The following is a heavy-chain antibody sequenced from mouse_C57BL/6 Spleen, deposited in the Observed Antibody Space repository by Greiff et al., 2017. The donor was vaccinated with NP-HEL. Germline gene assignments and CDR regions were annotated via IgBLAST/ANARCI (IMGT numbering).Heavy chain of an antibody. J-gene: IGHJ4*01. CDR3: PRTGTRAMDY. D-gene: IGHD4-1*01. V-gene: IGHV1-15*01. CDR1: GYTFTDYE. Sequence: QVQLQQSGAELVRPGASVTLSCKASGYTFTDYEMHWVKQTPVHGLEWIGAIDPGTGGTAYNQKFKGKAILTADKSSSTAYMELRSLTSEDSAVYYCPRTGTRAMDYWGQGTSVTVSS. CDR2: IDPGTGGT.